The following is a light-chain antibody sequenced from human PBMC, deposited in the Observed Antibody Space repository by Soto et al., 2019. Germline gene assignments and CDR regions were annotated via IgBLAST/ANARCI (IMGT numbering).Light chain of an antibody. V-gene: IGKV1-5*03. Sequence: DIQMTQSPSTLSAFVGDRVTITCRASQSISSWLAWYQQKPGKAPKSLIYKASSLESGVPSRFSGGGSGTEFTLTIRRLQPDDFATYYCQNYNSYPITFGQGTRLEIK. J-gene: IGKJ5*01. CDR3: QNYNSYPIT. CDR1: QSISSW. CDR2: KAS.